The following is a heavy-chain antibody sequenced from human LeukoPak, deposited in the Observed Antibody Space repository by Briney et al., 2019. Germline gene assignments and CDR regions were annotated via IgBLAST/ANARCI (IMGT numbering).Heavy chain of an antibody. CDR1: GFTFSNAW. J-gene: IGHJ3*02. D-gene: IGHD4-23*01. CDR2: IKSSTYGGAI. V-gene: IGHV3-15*01. Sequence: KPGGSLRLSCAASGFTFSNAWMSWVRQTPGKGLEWVTRIKSSTYGGAIDNAAPVNGGFIISRDDSKNTLYLQMNSLKPEDTAVYYCKTDIESLGLTLDAFDIWGQGTIVTVSS. CDR3: KTDIESLGLTLDAFDI.